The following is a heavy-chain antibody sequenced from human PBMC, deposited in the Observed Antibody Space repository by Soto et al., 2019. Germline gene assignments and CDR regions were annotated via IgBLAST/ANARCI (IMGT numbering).Heavy chain of an antibody. CDR2: TRNKANSYTT. J-gene: IGHJ4*02. D-gene: IGHD1-26*01. V-gene: IGHV3-72*01. CDR1: GFTFSDYF. CDR3: SRGASGAYLVY. Sequence: VQLVESGGDLVQPGGFLRLSCAASGFTFSDYFMDWVRQAPGKGLEWIGRTRNKANSYTTEYAASVKGRFTISRDDSKNSLYLQMNSLKTEDTAVYYCSRGASGAYLVYWGQGTLVTVSS.